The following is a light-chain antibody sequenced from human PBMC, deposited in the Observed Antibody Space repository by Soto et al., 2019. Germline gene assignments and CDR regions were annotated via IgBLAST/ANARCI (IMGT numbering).Light chain of an antibody. CDR1: QSVSSY. Sequence: EIVLTQSPGTLSLSPGEXXXLSCRASQSVSSYLAWYQQKPGQAPRLLIYDASNRATGIPARFSGSGSGTDFTLTISSLESEDFAVYYCQQRSNWPWTFGQGTKVEIK. CDR3: QQRSNWPWT. CDR2: DAS. V-gene: IGKV3-11*01. J-gene: IGKJ1*01.